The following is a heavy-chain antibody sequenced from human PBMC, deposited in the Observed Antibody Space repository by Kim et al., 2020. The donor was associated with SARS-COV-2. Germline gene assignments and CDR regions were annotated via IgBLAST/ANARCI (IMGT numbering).Heavy chain of an antibody. CDR1: GFTFDDYA. CDR2: ISWDGGST. Sequence: GGSLRLSCAASGFTFDDYAMHWVRQAPGKGLEWVSLISWDGGSTYYADSVKGRFTISRDNSKNSLYLQMNSLRAEDTALYYCAKDSYSSGWYLVDYWGQGTLVTVSS. V-gene: IGHV3-43D*03. D-gene: IGHD6-19*01. J-gene: IGHJ4*02. CDR3: AKDSYSSGWYLVDY.